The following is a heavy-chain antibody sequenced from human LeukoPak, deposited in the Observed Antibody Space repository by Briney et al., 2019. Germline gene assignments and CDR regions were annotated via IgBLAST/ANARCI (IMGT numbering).Heavy chain of an antibody. CDR3: ARDRPWYDFWSGYSAFDI. D-gene: IGHD3-3*01. Sequence: ASVKVSCKASGYTFTSYGISWVRQAPGQGLEWMGWISAYNGNTNYAQKLQGRVTMTTDTSTSTAYMELRSLRSDDTAVYYCARDRPWYDFWSGYSAFDIWGQGTMVTVSS. J-gene: IGHJ3*02. CDR2: ISAYNGNT. V-gene: IGHV1-18*01. CDR1: GYTFTSYG.